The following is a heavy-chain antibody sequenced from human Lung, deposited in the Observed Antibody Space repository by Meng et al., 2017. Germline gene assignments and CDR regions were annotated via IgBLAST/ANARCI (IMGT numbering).Heavy chain of an antibody. J-gene: IGHJ4*02. CDR1: GGSFSDYY. Sequence: QLQQWGAGLVAPSATLALRCVVSGGSFSDYYWRWIRQPPGKGLEWIGEINHSGSTNYNPSLESRATISVDTSQNNLSLKLSSVTAADSAVYYCARGPTTMAHDFDYWGQGTLVTVSS. CDR2: INHSGST. V-gene: IGHV4-34*01. D-gene: IGHD4-11*01. CDR3: ARGPTTMAHDFDY.